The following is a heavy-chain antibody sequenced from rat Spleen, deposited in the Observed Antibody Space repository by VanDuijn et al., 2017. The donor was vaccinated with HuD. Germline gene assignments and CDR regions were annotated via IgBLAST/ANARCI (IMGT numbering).Heavy chain of an antibody. D-gene: IGHD2-1*01. V-gene: IGHV5-29*01. CDR3: ARTTYDYFDY. Sequence: EVQLVESGGGLVQPGRSLKLSCAASGFTFSNYGMSWVRQAPTKGLDWVASISDEGSSTYYRDTVKGRFTISRDNGKSTLYLQMHSLRSEDTAAYYCARTTYDYFDYWGQGVMVTVSS. CDR2: ISDEGSST. J-gene: IGHJ2*01. CDR1: GFTFSNYG.